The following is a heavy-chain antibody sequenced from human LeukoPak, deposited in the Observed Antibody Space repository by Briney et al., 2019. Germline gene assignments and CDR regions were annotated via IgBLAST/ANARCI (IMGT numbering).Heavy chain of an antibody. J-gene: IGHJ4*02. V-gene: IGHV1-46*01. CDR1: GYTFTSNY. Sequence: ASVKVSCKASGYTFTSNYIHWVRQAPGQGLEWMGMIYPRDGSTSYAQKFQGRVTITADESTSTAYMELSSLRSEDTAVYYCARDRNWNDVFLDYWGQGTLVTVSS. D-gene: IGHD1-1*01. CDR2: IYPRDGST. CDR3: ARDRNWNDVFLDY.